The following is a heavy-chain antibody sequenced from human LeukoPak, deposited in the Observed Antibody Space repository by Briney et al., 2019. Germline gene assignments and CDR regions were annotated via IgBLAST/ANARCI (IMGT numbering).Heavy chain of an antibody. CDR1: GGSFSGYY. Sequence: SETLSLTCAVYGGSFSGYYWSWIRQPPGKGLEWIGEINHSGSTNYNPSLKSRVTIPVDTSKNQFSLKLSSVTAADTAVYYCARDIGDYYDSSGYYSDWGQGTLVTVSS. V-gene: IGHV4-34*01. CDR2: INHSGST. D-gene: IGHD3-22*01. CDR3: ARDIGDYYDSSGYYSD. J-gene: IGHJ4*02.